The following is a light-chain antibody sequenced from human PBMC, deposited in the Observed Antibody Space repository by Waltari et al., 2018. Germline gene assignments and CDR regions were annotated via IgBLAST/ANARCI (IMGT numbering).Light chain of an antibody. J-gene: IGKJ2*01. CDR1: QSVLYSSNNENY. Sequence: DIVMTQSPDSLAVSLGERATINCTSSQSVLYSSNNENYLAWYQQKPGQPPKLPIYWASARTSGVPDRFSGSGSGTDFTLTISSLQAEDVAVYYCQQYYSIPPAFGQGTKLEIQ. CDR3: QQYYSIPPA. V-gene: IGKV4-1*01. CDR2: WAS.